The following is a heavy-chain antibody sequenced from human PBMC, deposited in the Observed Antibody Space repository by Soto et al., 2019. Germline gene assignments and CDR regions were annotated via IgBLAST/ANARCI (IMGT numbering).Heavy chain of an antibody. CDR1: GGSISSYY. CDR3: ASSVTIFGVAPSPWDY. J-gene: IGHJ4*02. D-gene: IGHD3-3*01. Sequence: PSETLSLTCTVSGGSISSYYWSWIRQPPGKGLEWIGYIYYSGSTNYNPSIKSRVTISVDTSKNQFSLKLSSVTAADTALYYCASSVTIFGVAPSPWDYWGQGTLVTVSS. V-gene: IGHV4-59*01. CDR2: IYYSGST.